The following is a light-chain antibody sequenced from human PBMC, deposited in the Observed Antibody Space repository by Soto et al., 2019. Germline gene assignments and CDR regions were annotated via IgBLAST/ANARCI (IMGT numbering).Light chain of an antibody. Sequence: DIVLTPSPATLSLSPGARATLSCRASQSVSSYLAWYQQKPGQAPRLLIYDASNRATGIPARFSGSGSGTDFTLTISSLEPEDFAVYYCQQRSNWPLTFGGGTKVDIK. CDR3: QQRSNWPLT. J-gene: IGKJ4*01. V-gene: IGKV3-11*01. CDR2: DAS. CDR1: QSVSSY.